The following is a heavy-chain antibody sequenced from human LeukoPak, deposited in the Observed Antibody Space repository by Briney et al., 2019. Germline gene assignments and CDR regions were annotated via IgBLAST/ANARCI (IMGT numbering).Heavy chain of an antibody. Sequence: GGSLRLSFAASGFTFSSKAMGGVGQPPGKGRGWVSVISGSGGSTNYADSVKGRFTISRDNSKNTLYLQMNSLRAEDTAVYYCAKMTTVTHSYYYGLDVWGQGTTVTVSS. CDR1: GFTFSSKA. CDR3: AKMTTVTHSYYYGLDV. D-gene: IGHD4-17*01. J-gene: IGHJ6*02. CDR2: ISGSGGST. V-gene: IGHV3-23*01.